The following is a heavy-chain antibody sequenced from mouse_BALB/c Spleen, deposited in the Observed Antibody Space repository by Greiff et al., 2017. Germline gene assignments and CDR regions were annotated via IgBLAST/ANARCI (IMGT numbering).Heavy chain of an antibody. CDR2: ILPGSGST. CDR1: GYTFSSYW. J-gene: IGHJ2*01. V-gene: IGHV1-9*01. D-gene: IGHD1-1*01. Sequence: VQLQQSGAELMKPGASVKISCKATGYTFSSYWIEWVKQRPGHGLEWIGEILPGSGSTNYNEKFKGKATFTADTSSNTAYMQLSSLTSEDSAVYYCARSGATVVATADYWGQGTTLTVSS. CDR3: ARSGATVVATADY.